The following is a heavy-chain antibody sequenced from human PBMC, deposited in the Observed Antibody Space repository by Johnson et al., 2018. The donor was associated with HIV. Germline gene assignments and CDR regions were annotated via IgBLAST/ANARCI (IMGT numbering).Heavy chain of an antibody. Sequence: VQLVESGGGLVQPGGSLRLSCAASGFTFSSYAMHWVRQAPGKGLEYVSAISSNGGSTYYANSVKGRFTISRDNSKNTLYLQMGSLRAEGMAVYYCARELQLWFSAFDIWGQGTMVTVSS. D-gene: IGHD5-18*01. CDR3: ARELQLWFSAFDI. V-gene: IGHV3-64*01. J-gene: IGHJ3*02. CDR1: GFTFSSYA. CDR2: ISSNGGST.